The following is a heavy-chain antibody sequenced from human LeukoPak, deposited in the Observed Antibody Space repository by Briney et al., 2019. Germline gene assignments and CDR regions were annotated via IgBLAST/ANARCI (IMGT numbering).Heavy chain of an antibody. V-gene: IGHV3-23*01. CDR1: GFTFSTYG. D-gene: IGHD6-19*01. CDR2: ISVSGAIT. CDR3: ANGGYRSRLPV. J-gene: IGHJ6*02. Sequence: GGSLRLSCAASGFTFSTYGMSWVRQAPGKGLEWVSVISVSGAITNYADSVKGRFTISRDNSKNTLYLQMNSLRAEDTAVYYCANGGYRSRLPVWGQGTTVTVSS.